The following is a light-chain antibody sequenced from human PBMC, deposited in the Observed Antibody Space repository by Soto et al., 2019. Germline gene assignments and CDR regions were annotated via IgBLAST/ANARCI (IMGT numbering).Light chain of an antibody. CDR2: GAS. V-gene: IGKV3D-15*01. J-gene: IGKJ5*01. CDR3: QQYNHWPIT. CDR1: QSVSNN. Sequence: EVVMTQSPDTLSVSPGERATLSCRASQSVSNNLAWYLQKPGQAPRLLIYGASIRASGIPARFSGSGSGTEFTLIISSLQSEDSAVYYCQQYNHWPITFGQGTRLEIK.